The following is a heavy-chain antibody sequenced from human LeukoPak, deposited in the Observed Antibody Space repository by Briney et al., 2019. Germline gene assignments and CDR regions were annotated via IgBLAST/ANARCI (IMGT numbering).Heavy chain of an antibody. CDR2: IYYSGST. Sequence: SQTLSLTCTVSGGSISSGGYYWSWIRQHPGKGLEWIGYIYYSGSTYYNPSLKSRVTISVDTSKNQFSLKLSSVTAADTAVYYCARGGGLNSGSYSYYFDYWGQGTLVTVSS. V-gene: IGHV4-31*03. D-gene: IGHD1-26*01. CDR1: GGSISSGGYY. CDR3: ARGGGLNSGSYSYYFDY. J-gene: IGHJ4*02.